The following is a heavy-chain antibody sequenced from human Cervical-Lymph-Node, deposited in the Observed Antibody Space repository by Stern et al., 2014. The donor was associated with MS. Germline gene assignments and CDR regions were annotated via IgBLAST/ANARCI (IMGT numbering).Heavy chain of an antibody. J-gene: IGHJ4*02. Sequence: VQLQESGPGLVKPSQTLCLTCTVSGDSMSSGHYYWSWIRQHPGEGLEWIGYIHYSGYTYYNPSLKSRITMSVDTSENQFSLNLTSVTAADTAVYYCARERGSGSLDYWGQGTLVTVSS. V-gene: IGHV4-31*03. CDR1: GDSMSSGHYY. D-gene: IGHD3-10*01. CDR2: IHYSGYT. CDR3: ARERGSGSLDY.